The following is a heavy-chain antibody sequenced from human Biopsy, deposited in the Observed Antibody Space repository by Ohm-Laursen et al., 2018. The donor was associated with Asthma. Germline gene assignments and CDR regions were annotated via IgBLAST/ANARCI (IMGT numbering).Heavy chain of an antibody. Sequence: ASVKVSCKAPGGTFSNFAISWARQAPGQGLEWLGGIMTVFGATTYAQTFQGRVTITADESTSTAYMEVTSLRSEDTAIYYFARCQVGYSSGWSLLLKKIYYSGMDVWGQGTAVTVSS. J-gene: IGHJ6*02. CDR2: IMTVFGAT. CDR1: GGTFSNFA. D-gene: IGHD6-19*01. V-gene: IGHV1-69*13. CDR3: ARCQVGYSSGWSLLLKKIYYSGMDV.